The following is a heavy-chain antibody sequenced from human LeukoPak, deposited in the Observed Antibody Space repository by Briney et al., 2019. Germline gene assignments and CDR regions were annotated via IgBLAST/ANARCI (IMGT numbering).Heavy chain of an antibody. CDR2: IYPGDSDT. J-gene: IGHJ4*02. CDR3: ARHEPHSGYDLYYFDY. Sequence: GESLKISCKGSGYSFTSYWIGWVRQMSGKGLEWMGIIYPGDSDTRYSPSFQGQVTISVDKSISTAYLQWSSLKAPDTAMYYCARHEPHSGYDLYYFDYWGQGTLVTVSS. D-gene: IGHD5-12*01. V-gene: IGHV5-51*01. CDR1: GYSFTSYW.